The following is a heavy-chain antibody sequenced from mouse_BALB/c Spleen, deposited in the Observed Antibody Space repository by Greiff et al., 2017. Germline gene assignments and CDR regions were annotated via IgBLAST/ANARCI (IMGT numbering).Heavy chain of an antibody. CDR1: GFTFSSYG. J-gene: IGHJ1*01. D-gene: IGHD2-14*01. V-gene: IGHV5-6-3*01. CDR3: ARDKRYDWYFDV. Sequence: EVMLVESGGGLVQPGGSLKLSCAASGFTFSSYGMSWVRQTPDKRLELVATINSNGGSTYYPDSVKGRFTISRDNAKNTLYLQMSSLKSEDTAMYYCARDKRYDWYFDVWGAGTTVTVSS. CDR2: INSNGGST.